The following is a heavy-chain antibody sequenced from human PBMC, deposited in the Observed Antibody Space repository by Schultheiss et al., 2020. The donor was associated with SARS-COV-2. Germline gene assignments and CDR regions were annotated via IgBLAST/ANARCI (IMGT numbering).Heavy chain of an antibody. CDR3: ARLVGPTTRIFDY. J-gene: IGHJ4*02. Sequence: SETLSLTCTVSGGSISSYYWSWIRQPPGKGLEWIGYIYYSGSTNYNPSLKSRVTISVDTSKNQFSLKLSSVTAADTAVYYCARLVGPTTRIFDYWGQGTLVTVSS. CDR1: GGSISSYY. CDR2: IYYSGST. V-gene: IGHV4-59*08. D-gene: IGHD1-26*01.